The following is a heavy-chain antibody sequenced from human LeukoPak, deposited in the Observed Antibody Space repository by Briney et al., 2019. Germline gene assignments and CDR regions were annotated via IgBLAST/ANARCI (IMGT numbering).Heavy chain of an antibody. V-gene: IGHV1-58*01. CDR2: IVVGSGNT. CDR1: GFTFTSSA. D-gene: IGHD4-23*01. J-gene: IGHJ3*01. Sequence: SVKVSCKASGFTFTSSAVQWVRQARGQRLEWIGWIVVGSGNTNYAQEFQERVTITRDMSTSTVYMELSSLRSEDTAVYYCAAEGRPTVVTFRKGAVDLWGQGTMVTVSS. CDR3: AAEGRPTVVTFRKGAVDL.